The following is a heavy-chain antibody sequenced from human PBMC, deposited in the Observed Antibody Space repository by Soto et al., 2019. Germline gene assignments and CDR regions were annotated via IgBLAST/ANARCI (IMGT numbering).Heavy chain of an antibody. D-gene: IGHD3-22*01. CDR3: VLGDYYDSSGYYYYGMDV. J-gene: IGHJ6*02. V-gene: IGHV1-69*13. Sequence: AASVKVSCKASGGTFSSYAISWVRQAPGQGLEWMGGIIPIFGTANYAQKFQGRVTITADESTSTAYMELSSLRSEDTAVYYCVLGDYYDSSGYYYYGMDVWGQGTTVTVSS. CDR2: IIPIFGTA. CDR1: GGTFSSYA.